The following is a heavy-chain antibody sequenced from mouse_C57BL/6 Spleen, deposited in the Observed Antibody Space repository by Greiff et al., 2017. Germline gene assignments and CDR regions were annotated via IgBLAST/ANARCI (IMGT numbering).Heavy chain of an antibody. J-gene: IGHJ4*01. D-gene: IGHD6-5*01. Sequence: QVQLQQPGAELVKPGASVKLSCKASGYTFTSYWMHWVKQRPGQGLEWIGMIHPNSGSTNYNEKFKSKATLTVDKSSSTAYMQLSSLTSEDSAVYYGAKSYACGEDYYAMDYWGQGTTLTVSS. CDR2: IHPNSGST. V-gene: IGHV1-64*01. CDR3: AKSYACGEDYYAMDY. CDR1: GYTFTSYW.